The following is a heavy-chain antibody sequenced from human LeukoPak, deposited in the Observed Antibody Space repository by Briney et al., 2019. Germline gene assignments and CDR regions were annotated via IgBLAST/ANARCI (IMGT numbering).Heavy chain of an antibody. J-gene: IGHJ4*02. CDR1: GFTFSSYW. Sequence: PGGSLRLSCAASGFTFSSYWMHWVRQAPGKGLVGVSRINDDGRSTSYADSVKGRFTISRDNAKNTLYLQMNSLRAEDTAVYYCARDRESYCSGGSCSNFDYWGLGTLVTVSS. V-gene: IGHV3-74*01. CDR2: INDDGRST. D-gene: IGHD2-15*01. CDR3: ARDRESYCSGGSCSNFDY.